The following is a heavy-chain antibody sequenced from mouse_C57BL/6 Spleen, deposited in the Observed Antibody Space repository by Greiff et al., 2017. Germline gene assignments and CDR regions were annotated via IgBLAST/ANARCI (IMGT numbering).Heavy chain of an antibody. J-gene: IGHJ2*01. CDR2: IYPGSGNT. CDR1: GYSFTSSY. Sequence: QVQLQQSGPELVKPGASVKISCKASGYSFTSSYIHWVKQRPGQGLEWIGWIYPGSGNTKYNEKFKGKATLTADTSSSTAYMQLSSLTSEDSAVYYWAGKGQLRLLDYWGQGTTLTVSS. V-gene: IGHV1-66*01. CDR3: AGKGQLRLLDY. D-gene: IGHD3-2*02.